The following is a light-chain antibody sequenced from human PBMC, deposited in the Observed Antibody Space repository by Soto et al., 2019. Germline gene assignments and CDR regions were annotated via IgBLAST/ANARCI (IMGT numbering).Light chain of an antibody. V-gene: IGLV1-40*01. J-gene: IGLJ2*01. CDR1: SSNIGAQYD. CDR2: GNS. CDR3: QSYDSSLSGVV. Sequence: QSVLTQPPSVSRVPGQRVTISCTGSSSNIGAQYDVHWYQQLPGTAPKLLTYGNSNRPSGVPDRFSGSKSGTSASLAITGLQAEDESDYYCQSYDSSLSGVVFGGGTKLTVL.